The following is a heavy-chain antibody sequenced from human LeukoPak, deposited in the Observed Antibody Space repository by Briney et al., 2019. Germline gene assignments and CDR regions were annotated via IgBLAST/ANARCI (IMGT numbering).Heavy chain of an antibody. V-gene: IGHV3-74*01. CDR1: GFTFSNYA. J-gene: IGHJ4*02. Sequence: GGSLRLSCTASGFTFSNYAMHWVCQTPGKGLVWVSRINGDASSSAYADSVKGRFTISRDNAKNTLFLQMNSLRAEDTAVYYGVRYWVLSGPSDYGGRGTLVTVS. CDR3: VRYWVLSGPSDY. D-gene: IGHD3-3*01. CDR2: INGDASSS.